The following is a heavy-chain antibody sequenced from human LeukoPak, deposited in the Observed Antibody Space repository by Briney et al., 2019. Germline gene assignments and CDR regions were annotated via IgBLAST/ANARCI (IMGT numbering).Heavy chain of an antibody. CDR1: GYTFTSYD. V-gene: IGHV1-8*03. CDR2: MNPNSGNT. CDR3: ARSGLEVAEIPYYYYYMDV. Sequence: GASVKVSCXASGYTFTSYDINWVRQASGQGLEWMGWMNPNSGNTGYAQKFQGRVTITRNTSISTAYMELSSLRSEDTALYYCARSGLEVAEIPYYYYYMDVWGKGTTVTVSS. D-gene: IGHD2-15*01. J-gene: IGHJ6*03.